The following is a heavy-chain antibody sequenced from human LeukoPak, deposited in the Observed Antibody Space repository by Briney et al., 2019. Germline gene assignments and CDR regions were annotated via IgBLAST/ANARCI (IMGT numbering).Heavy chain of an antibody. V-gene: IGHV3-64D*06. J-gene: IGHJ4*02. CDR3: VIVRGYFDSSGSDY. CDR2: ITNNGGNT. CDR1: GFTFSSNS. D-gene: IGHD3-9*01. Sequence: AGSLRLSCSASGFTFSSNSIHWVRQVPGKGLGFVSAITNNGGNTTYADSVKGRFTISRDNSKNTVYLQMSSLRAEDTAVYYCVIVRGYFDSSGSDYWGQGTLVTVSS.